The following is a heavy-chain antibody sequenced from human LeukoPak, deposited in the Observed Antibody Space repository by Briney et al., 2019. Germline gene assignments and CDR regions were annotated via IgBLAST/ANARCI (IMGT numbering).Heavy chain of an antibody. D-gene: IGHD5-18*01. J-gene: IGHJ4*02. CDR2: INHSGST. Sequence: PSETLSLTCAVYGGSFSGYYWSWIRQPPGKGLEWIGEINHSGSTNYNPSLKSRVTISVDTSKNQFSLKLSSVTAADTAVYYCARGYMSRRWLQLWYFDYWGQGTLVTVSS. V-gene: IGHV4-34*01. CDR3: ARGYMSRRWLQLWYFDY. CDR1: GGSFSGYY.